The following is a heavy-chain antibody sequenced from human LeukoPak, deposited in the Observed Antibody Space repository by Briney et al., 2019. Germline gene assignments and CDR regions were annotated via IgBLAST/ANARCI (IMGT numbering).Heavy chain of an antibody. V-gene: IGHV3-23*01. Sequence: GGSLRLSCAASGFTFSSYAMSWGRQAPGKGLEWVSAISGSGGSTYYADSVKGRFTISRDNSKNTLYLQMNSLRAEDTAVYYCAKVGGYCSGGSCPVANAFDIWGQGTMVTVSS. CDR3: AKVGGYCSGGSCPVANAFDI. CDR2: ISGSGGST. CDR1: GFTFSSYA. D-gene: IGHD2-15*01. J-gene: IGHJ3*02.